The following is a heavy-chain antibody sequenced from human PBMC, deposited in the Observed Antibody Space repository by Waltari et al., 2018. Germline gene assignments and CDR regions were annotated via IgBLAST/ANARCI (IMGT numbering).Heavy chain of an antibody. D-gene: IGHD6-13*01. CDR2: ISYDGSNK. J-gene: IGHJ4*02. V-gene: IGHV3-30-3*01. Sequence: QVQLVESGGGVVQPGRSLRLSCAASGFTFSSYAMHWVRQAPGKGLEWVAVISYDGSNKYYADSVKGRFTISRDNSKNTLYLQMNSLRAEDTAVYYCASHLVAAADYWGQGTLVTVSS. CDR1: GFTFSSYA. CDR3: ASHLVAAADY.